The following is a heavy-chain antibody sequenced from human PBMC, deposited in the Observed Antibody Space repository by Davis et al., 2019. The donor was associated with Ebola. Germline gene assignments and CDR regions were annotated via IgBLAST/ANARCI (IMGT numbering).Heavy chain of an antibody. Sequence: GESLKISCAASGFTFSTFNMNWVRQAPGKGLEWVSTHGTSGDTYYADSVKGRFTISRDNSKNTLYLQMNGLRVEDTAIYYCAKDNRNIWSEVWGQGTMVTVSS. J-gene: IGHJ3*01. CDR3: AKDNRNIWSEV. CDR1: GFTFSTFN. CDR2: HGTSGDT. D-gene: IGHD2/OR15-2a*01. V-gene: IGHV3-23*01.